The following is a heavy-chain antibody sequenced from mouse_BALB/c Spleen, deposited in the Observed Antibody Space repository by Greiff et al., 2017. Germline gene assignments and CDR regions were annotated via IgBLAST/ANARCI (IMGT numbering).Heavy chain of an antibody. CDR2: ISDGGSYT. D-gene: IGHD1-1*01. CDR1: GFTFSDYY. J-gene: IGHJ2*01. V-gene: IGHV5-4*02. Sequence: EVKVVESGGGLVKPGGSLKLSCAASGFTFSDYYMYWVRQTPEKRLEWVATISDGGSYTYYPDSVKGRFTISRDNAKNNLYLQMSSLKSEDTAMYYCARAYYGSSYPHYWGQGTTLTVSS. CDR3: ARAYYGSSYPHY.